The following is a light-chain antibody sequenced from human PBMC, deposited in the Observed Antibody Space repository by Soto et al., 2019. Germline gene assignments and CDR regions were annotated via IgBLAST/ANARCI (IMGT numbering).Light chain of an antibody. V-gene: IGKV1-27*01. J-gene: IGKJ4*02. CDR1: QDINNY. CDR3: QTYNRFPLT. CDR2: GAS. Sequence: DIQMTQSPSSLSASVGDRVTITCRASQDINNYLAWYQQKPGKVPKLLIYGASTLHSGVPSRFSGSGSGTDFTLTISRLQPGYFATYYCQTYNRFPLTVVLGTKV.